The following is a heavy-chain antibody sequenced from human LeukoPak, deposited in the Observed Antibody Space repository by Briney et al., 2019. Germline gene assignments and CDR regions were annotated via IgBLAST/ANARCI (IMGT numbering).Heavy chain of an antibody. CDR1: GGSISSSNW. D-gene: IGHD6-13*01. Sequence: SETLSLTCTVSGGSISSSNWWSWVRQPPGKGLEWIGEIYHSGSTNYNPSLKSRVTISVDKSKNQFSLKLSSVTAADAAVYYCARELAAAAGILDYWGQGTLVTVSS. J-gene: IGHJ4*02. CDR2: IYHSGST. V-gene: IGHV4-4*02. CDR3: ARELAAAAGILDY.